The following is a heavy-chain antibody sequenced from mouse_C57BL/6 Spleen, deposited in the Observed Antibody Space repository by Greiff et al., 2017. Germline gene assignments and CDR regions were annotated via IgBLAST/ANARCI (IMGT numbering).Heavy chain of an antibody. CDR1: GYTFTSYW. CDR3: AREGYYGSRSPYFDV. J-gene: IGHJ1*03. CDR2: IYPSDSET. Sequence: QVHVKQPGAELVRPGSSVKLSCKASGYTFTSYWMDWVKQRPGQGLEWIGNIYPSDSETHYNQKFQDKATLTVDKSSSTAYMRLSRLTSDDSAVYYCAREGYYGSRSPYFDVWGTGTTVTVSS. V-gene: IGHV1-61*01. D-gene: IGHD1-1*01.